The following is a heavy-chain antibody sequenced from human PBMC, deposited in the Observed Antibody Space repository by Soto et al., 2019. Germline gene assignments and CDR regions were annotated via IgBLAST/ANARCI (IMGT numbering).Heavy chain of an antibody. Sequence: SETLSLTCTVSGGSISSYYWNWIRQPPGKGLERIGYIYYRGNTNYNPSLKSRVTISVDTSKNQFSLKLSSVTAADTAVYYCARQPGYYDILTGYSTYYFDYWGQGTLVTVSS. D-gene: IGHD3-9*01. CDR2: IYYRGNT. CDR1: GGSISSYY. J-gene: IGHJ4*02. V-gene: IGHV4-59*08. CDR3: ARQPGYYDILTGYSTYYFDY.